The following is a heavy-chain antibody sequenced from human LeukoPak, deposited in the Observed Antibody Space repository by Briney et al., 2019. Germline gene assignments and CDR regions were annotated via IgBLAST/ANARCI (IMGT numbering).Heavy chain of an antibody. Sequence: GGSLRLSCAASGFTFSSYGMHWVRQAPGKGLEWVAVIWYDGSNKYYADSVKGRFTISRDNSKNTLYLQMNSLRAEDTAVYYCARDSRYSSGDQSRYYYYYYMDVWGKGTTVTVSS. V-gene: IGHV3-33*01. CDR3: ARDSRYSSGDQSRYYYYYYMDV. CDR2: IWYDGSNK. CDR1: GFTFSSYG. J-gene: IGHJ6*03. D-gene: IGHD6-25*01.